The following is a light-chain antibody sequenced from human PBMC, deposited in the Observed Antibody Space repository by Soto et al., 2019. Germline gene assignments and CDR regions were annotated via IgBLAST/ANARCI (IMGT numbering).Light chain of an antibody. CDR3: QQLNSFSIT. J-gene: IGKJ5*01. V-gene: IGKV1-9*01. Sequence: DIQLTQAPLFLSDSAGDRVSITCRASQAISSYLAWYQRKPGRAPKTLIYAASTLQSGVPSRFSGSGSGTEFTLTITRLQPEDFATYYCQQLNSFSITFGQGTRLEIK. CDR1: QAISSY. CDR2: AAS.